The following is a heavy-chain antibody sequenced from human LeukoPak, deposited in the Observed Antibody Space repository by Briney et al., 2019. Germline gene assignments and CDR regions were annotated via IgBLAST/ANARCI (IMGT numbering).Heavy chain of an antibody. CDR1: GGSISSGGYY. J-gene: IGHJ4*02. D-gene: IGHD1-1*01. CDR3: ARDTTLDY. Sequence: SQTLSLTCTVSGGSISSGGYYWSWIRQHPGKGLEWIGNIYYSGSTYYNPSLKSRVIISVDTSKNQFSLKVSSVTAADTAVYYCARDTTLDYWGQGTLVTVSS. V-gene: IGHV4-31*03. CDR2: IYYSGST.